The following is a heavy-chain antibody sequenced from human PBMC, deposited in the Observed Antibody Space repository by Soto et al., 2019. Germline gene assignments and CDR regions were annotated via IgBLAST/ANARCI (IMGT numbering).Heavy chain of an antibody. CDR2: FYYSVST. J-gene: IGHJ6*02. D-gene: IGHD3-3*01. V-gene: IGHV4-31*03. CDR3: ARDRTYYDFWSGSTEGHYYYGMDV. CDR1: GGSISSGGYY. Sequence: PSETLSLTCTVSGGSISSGGYYWSWIRQHPGKGLEWIGYFYYSVSTYYNPSLKSRVTISVDTSKNQFSLKLSSVTAADTAVYYRARDRTYYDFWSGSTEGHYYYGMDVWGQGTTVTVSS.